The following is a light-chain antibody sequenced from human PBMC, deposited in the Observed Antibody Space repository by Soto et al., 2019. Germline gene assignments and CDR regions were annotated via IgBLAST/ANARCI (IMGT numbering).Light chain of an antibody. CDR2: EVS. J-gene: IGLJ1*01. V-gene: IGLV2-18*02. Sequence: SALTQPPSVSGSPGQSVTISCTGTNSDIGSYNRVSWYQQPPGTAPKLMIYEVSNRPSGVPDRFSGSKSGNTASLTISGLQAEDEADYYCTSYTTSITYVFGTGTKLTVL. CDR1: NSDIGSYNR. CDR3: TSYTTSITYV.